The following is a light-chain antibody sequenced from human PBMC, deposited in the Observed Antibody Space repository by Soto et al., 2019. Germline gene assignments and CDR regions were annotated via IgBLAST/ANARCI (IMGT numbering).Light chain of an antibody. J-gene: IGKJ4*01. Sequence: IQLTQSPSSLSASVGDRVTIACRASESISDYLNWYQHKPGEAPKVLVYSASTLRGGVPSRFSGTGSGTEFTLIISSLQPEDVATYYCQQTFSNLLSFGGGTKVEIK. CDR2: SAS. CDR3: QQTFSNLLS. V-gene: IGKV1-39*01. CDR1: ESISDY.